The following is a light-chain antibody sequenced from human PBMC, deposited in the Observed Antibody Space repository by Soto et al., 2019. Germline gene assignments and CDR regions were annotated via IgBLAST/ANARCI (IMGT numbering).Light chain of an antibody. V-gene: IGLV2-8*01. CDR2: EIN. J-gene: IGLJ1*01. CDR1: SNDVGEYNY. Sequence: QSALTQPPSASGSPGQSVTISCIGTSNDVGEYNYVSWYQHLPGKAPKLMIFEINKRPSGAPDRFSGSKSGNTASLTVSGLQAEDEADYYCSSYGGSSYYVFGTGTKLTVL. CDR3: SSYGGSSYYV.